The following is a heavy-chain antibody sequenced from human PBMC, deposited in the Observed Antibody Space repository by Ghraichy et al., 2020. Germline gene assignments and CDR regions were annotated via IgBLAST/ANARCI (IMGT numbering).Heavy chain of an antibody. Sequence: GGSLRLSCVASGSIFSSFDMHWVRQAPGKGLDWVAMTSHDGRNRFYGDSVKGRFTVFRDNSKNTLYLQMNSLRVEDTAVYYCAKVAGRRGGLVADAVFDTWGQGTLVTVSS. CDR1: GSIFSSFD. CDR3: AKVAGRRGGLVADAVFDT. CDR2: TSHDGRNR. V-gene: IGHV3-30*18. J-gene: IGHJ5*02. D-gene: IGHD2-15*01.